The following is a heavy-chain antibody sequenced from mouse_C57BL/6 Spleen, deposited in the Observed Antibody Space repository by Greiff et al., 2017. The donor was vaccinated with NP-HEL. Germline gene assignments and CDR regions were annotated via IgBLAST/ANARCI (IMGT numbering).Heavy chain of an antibody. V-gene: IGHV14-2*01. Sequence: EVQLQQSGAELVKPGASVKLSCTASGFNIKDYYMHWVKQRTEQGLEWIGRIDPEDGETQYAPNFQGTATITADTSANTAYLQLSSLTSDDTAVYYCARFYYSYYCDYWGKGATLTVSS. CDR2: IDPEDGET. D-gene: IGHD2-1*01. CDR1: GFNIKDYY. J-gene: IGHJ2*01. CDR3: ARFYYSYYCDY.